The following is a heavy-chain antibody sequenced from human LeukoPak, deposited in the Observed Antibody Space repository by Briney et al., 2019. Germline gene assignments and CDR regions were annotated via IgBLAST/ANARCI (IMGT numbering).Heavy chain of an antibody. CDR3: ARRYPNYWYFDL. CDR1: GGSISSSSYY. CDR2: IYYSGST. V-gene: IGHV4-39*01. Sequence: SETLSLTCTVSGGSISSSSYYWGWIRQPPGKGLEWIGSIYYSGSTYYNPSLKSRVTISVDTSKNQFSLKLSSVTAADTAVCYCARRYPNYWYFDLWGRGTLVTVSS. D-gene: IGHD2-2*02. J-gene: IGHJ2*01.